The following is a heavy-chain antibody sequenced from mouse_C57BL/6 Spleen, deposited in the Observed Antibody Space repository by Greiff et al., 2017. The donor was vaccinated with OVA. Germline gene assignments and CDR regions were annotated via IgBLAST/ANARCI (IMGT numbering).Heavy chain of an antibody. CDR1: GYTFTSYW. Sequence: VQLQQPGAELVKPGASVKLSCKASGYTFTSYWMQWVKQRPGQGLEWIGEIDPSDSYTNYNQKFKGKATLTVDTSSSTAYMQLSSLTSEDSAVYYCGRFCNYGYFDVWGTGTTVTVSS. CDR3: GRFCNYGYFDV. V-gene: IGHV1-50*01. J-gene: IGHJ1*03. CDR2: IDPSDSYT.